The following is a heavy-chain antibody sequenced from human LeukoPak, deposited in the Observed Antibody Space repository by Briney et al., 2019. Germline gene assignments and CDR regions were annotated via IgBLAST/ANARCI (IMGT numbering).Heavy chain of an antibody. CDR1: GGSISSGCYY. Sequence: SETLSLTCTVSGGSISSGCYYWSWIRQPAGKGLEWIGRIYTSGSTNYNPSLKSRVTISVDTSKNQLSLKLRSVTAADTAVYYCAREYRYYYDRSGSYYFDYWGQGTLVTVSS. CDR3: AREYRYYYDRSGSYYFDY. J-gene: IGHJ4*02. CDR2: IYTSGST. V-gene: IGHV4-61*02. D-gene: IGHD3-22*01.